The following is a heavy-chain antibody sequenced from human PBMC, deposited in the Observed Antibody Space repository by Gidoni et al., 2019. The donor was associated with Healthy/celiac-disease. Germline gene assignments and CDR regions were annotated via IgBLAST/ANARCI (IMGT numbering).Heavy chain of an antibody. CDR3: ARRITMVRGFTRYPNWFDP. CDR1: GGSFRGYY. Sequence: QVQLQQWGAGLLKPSETLSLTCAVYGGSFRGYYGSWIRQPPGKGLEWIGEINHSGSTNYNPSLKSRVTISVDTSKNQFSLKLSSVTAADTAVYYCARRITMVRGFTRYPNWFDPWGQGTLVTVSS. J-gene: IGHJ5*02. D-gene: IGHD3-10*01. CDR2: INHSGST. V-gene: IGHV4-34*01.